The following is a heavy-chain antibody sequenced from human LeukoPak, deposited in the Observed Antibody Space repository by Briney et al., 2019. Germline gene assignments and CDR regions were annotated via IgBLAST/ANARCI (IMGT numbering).Heavy chain of an antibody. Sequence: SVKVSCKAPGDTLITHFISWVRQAPGQGLEWVGRIVPVIGVATYAQSLQGRVIITADRSTNTAYMELSSLRFEDSAVYFCARHSSRGHYYDFDFWGQGSLVTVSS. J-gene: IGHJ4*02. CDR1: GDTLITHF. D-gene: IGHD3-22*01. V-gene: IGHV1-69*02. CDR3: ARHSSRGHYYDFDF. CDR2: IVPVIGVA.